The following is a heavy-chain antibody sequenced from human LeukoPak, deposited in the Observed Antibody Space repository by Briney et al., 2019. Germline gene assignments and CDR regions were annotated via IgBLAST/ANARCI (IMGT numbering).Heavy chain of an antibody. D-gene: IGHD3-10*01. CDR2: INPNSGGT. V-gene: IGHV1-2*02. CDR3: AREPYGSGSYYY. CDR1: GYTFTGYY. Sequence: ASVKVSCKASGYTFTGYYMHWVRQAPGQGLEWMGWINPNSGGTNYAQKFQGRVTMTRDTSISTAYMELSRLRSDDTAVYYCAREPYGSGSYYYWGQGTLVTVSS. J-gene: IGHJ4*02.